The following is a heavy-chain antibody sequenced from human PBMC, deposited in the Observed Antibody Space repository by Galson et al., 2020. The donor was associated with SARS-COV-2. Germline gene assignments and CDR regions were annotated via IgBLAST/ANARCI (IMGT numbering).Heavy chain of an antibody. V-gene: IGHV3-30*03. Sequence: GGSLRLSCAASGFTFSGYAMHWVRQAPGKGLEWLAIISYDGDNRYYTDSVKGRFTISRDNSKNTLHLQMNSLRHDDTALYYCARARGATVAAVYFDFWGQGVLVTVSS. D-gene: IGHD4-17*01. CDR3: ARARGATVAAVYFDF. CDR2: ISYDGDNR. CDR1: GFTFSGYA. J-gene: IGHJ4*02.